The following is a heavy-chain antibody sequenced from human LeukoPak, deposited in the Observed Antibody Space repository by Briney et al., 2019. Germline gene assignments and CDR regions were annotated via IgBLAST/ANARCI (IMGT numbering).Heavy chain of an antibody. V-gene: IGHV3-23*01. J-gene: IGHJ4*02. CDR3: AKGGAYCGGDCFLIYLDY. D-gene: IGHD2-21*02. Sequence: GGSLRLSCAASGSTFNNYAMSWVRRAPGKGLEWVSTISGSGGTTYYADSVKGRFTISRDSSKNTLYLQMNSLRAEDTALYYCAKGGAYCGGDCFLIYLDYWGQGTLATVSP. CDR1: GSTFNNYA. CDR2: ISGSGGTT.